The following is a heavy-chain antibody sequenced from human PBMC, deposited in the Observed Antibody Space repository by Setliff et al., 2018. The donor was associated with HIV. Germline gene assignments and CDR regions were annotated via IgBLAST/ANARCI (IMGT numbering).Heavy chain of an antibody. Sequence: LSLTCTVSGGSINTYYWSWIRQPAGKGLEWIGHINTSGSTKYNPSLKSRLTMSVDSSGNQFSLTLTSVTAADTAVYYCARSPGDYLFDYWGQGTLVTVS. CDR1: GGSINTYY. V-gene: IGHV4-4*07. D-gene: IGHD4-17*01. CDR2: INTSGST. J-gene: IGHJ4*02. CDR3: ARSPGDYLFDY.